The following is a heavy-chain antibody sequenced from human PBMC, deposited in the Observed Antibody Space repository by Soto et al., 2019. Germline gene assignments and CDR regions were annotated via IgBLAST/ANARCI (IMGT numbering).Heavy chain of an antibody. J-gene: IGHJ3*02. CDR3: AMLLGYYDSSGSGAFDI. CDR1: GFTFSSYG. Sequence: ESGGGVVQPGKSLRLSCAASGFTFSSYGMHWVRQAPGKGLEWVAVISYDGSNKYYADSVKGRFTISRDNSKNTLYLQMNSLRAEDTAVYYCAMLLGYYDSSGSGAFDIWGQGTMVTVSS. V-gene: IGHV3-30*03. CDR2: ISYDGSNK. D-gene: IGHD3-22*01.